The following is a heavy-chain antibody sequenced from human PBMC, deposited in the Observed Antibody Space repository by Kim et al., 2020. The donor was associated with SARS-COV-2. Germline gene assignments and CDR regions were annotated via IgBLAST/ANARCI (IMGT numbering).Heavy chain of an antibody. CDR3: AREPIKTLEWLCIVEGGYWYFDL. Sequence: SETLSLTCTVSGGSISSYYWSWIRQPAGKGLEWIGRIYTSGSTNYNPSLKSRVTMSVDTSKNQFSLKLSSVTAADTAVYYCAREPIKTLEWLCIVEGGYWYFDLWGRGTLVTVSS. J-gene: IGHJ2*01. V-gene: IGHV4-4*07. D-gene: IGHD3-3*01. CDR2: IYTSGST. CDR1: GGSISSYY.